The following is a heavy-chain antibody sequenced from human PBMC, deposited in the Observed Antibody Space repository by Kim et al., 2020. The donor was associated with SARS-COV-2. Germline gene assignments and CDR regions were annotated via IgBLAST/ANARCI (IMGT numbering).Heavy chain of an antibody. CDR3: AGRSSRNYFVVEY. CDR2: IFFSGSA. V-gene: IGHV4-39*01. J-gene: IGHJ4*02. Sequence: ETLSLTCTVSRGSMSDSSYFWGWIRQPPGKGLEWIGNIFFSGSAYYSPSLESRVTMSVDTSKNQFSLKVKSVTAADTAVYYCAGRSSRNYFVVEYWGQGTLVTVSS. D-gene: IGHD1-7*01. CDR1: RGSMSDSSYF.